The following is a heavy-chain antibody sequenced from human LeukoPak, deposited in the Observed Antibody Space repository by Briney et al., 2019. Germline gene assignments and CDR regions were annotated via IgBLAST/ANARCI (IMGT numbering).Heavy chain of an antibody. CDR2: IYYSGST. CDR3: ARAQYYYDTRYYFDY. D-gene: IGHD3-22*01. Sequence: SETLSLTCTVSGGSISSSSYSWGWIRQPPGKGLEWIGSIYYSGSTYYNPSLKSRVTISVDTSKNQFSLKLSSVTAADTAVYYCARAQYYYDTRYYFDYWGQGTLVTVSS. J-gene: IGHJ4*02. CDR1: GGSISSSSYS. V-gene: IGHV4-39*01.